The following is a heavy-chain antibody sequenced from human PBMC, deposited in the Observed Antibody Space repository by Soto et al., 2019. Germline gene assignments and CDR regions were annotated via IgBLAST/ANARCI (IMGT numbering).Heavy chain of an antibody. CDR1: GFTFSSYA. D-gene: IGHD3-9*01. V-gene: IGHV3-23*01. J-gene: IGHJ4*02. Sequence: PGGSRLSCAASGFTFSSYAMSWVRQASGKGLEWVSAISGSGGSTYYADSVKGRFTISRDNSKNTLYLQMNSLRAEDTAVYYCAKPPLTGYYSFDYWGQGTLVTVSS. CDR3: AKPPLTGYYSFDY. CDR2: ISGSGGST.